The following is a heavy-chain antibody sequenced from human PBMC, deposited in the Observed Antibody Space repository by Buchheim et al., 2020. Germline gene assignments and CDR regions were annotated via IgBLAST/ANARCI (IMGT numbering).Heavy chain of an antibody. D-gene: IGHD6-19*01. J-gene: IGHJ4*02. CDR1: GGSISSSSYY. CDR2: IYYSGNT. CDR3: ARSIAVAGTVSGYFDS. V-gene: IGHV4-39*01. Sequence: QLQLQESGPGLVKPSETLSLTCTVSGGSISSSSYYWGWIRQPPGKGLEWIGSIYYSGNTYYNPSLKSRVTISVDTSKNQFSPKLSSVTAADTVVYYCARSIAVAGTVSGYFDSWGQGTL.